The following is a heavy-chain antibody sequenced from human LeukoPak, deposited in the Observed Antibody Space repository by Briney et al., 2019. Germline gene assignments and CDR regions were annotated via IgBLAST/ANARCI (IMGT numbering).Heavy chain of an antibody. Sequence: GGSLRLSCAAFGFTFSSYAMSWVRQAPGKGLEWVSAISGSGGSTYYADSVKGRFTISRDTPKNTLYLQMNSLRAEDTAVYYCAKDRSYDSSGLFDYWGQGTLVTVSS. CDR3: AKDRSYDSSGLFDY. D-gene: IGHD3-22*01. J-gene: IGHJ4*02. CDR2: ISGSGGST. CDR1: GFTFSSYA. V-gene: IGHV3-23*01.